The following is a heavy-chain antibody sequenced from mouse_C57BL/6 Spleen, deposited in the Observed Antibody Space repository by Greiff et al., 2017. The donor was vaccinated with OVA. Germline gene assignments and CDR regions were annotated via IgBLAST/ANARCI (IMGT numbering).Heavy chain of an antibody. CDR2: FILKYYNDAT. CDR3: TGGDGNY. CDR1: GFPFSNSW. Sequence: EVKLEESGGGLVQPGGSMKLSCVASGFPFSNSWMTWVRQSPEKGLEWVVQFILKYYNDATHYAESVKGRFTNSRDDSKSSVYLQMNNLRAEGTGIYYCTGGDGNYWGQGTTLTVSS. J-gene: IGHJ2*01. D-gene: IGHD3-3*01. V-gene: IGHV6-3*01.